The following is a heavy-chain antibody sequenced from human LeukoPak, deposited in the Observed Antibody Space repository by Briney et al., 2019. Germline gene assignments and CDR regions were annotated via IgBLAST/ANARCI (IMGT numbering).Heavy chain of an antibody. J-gene: IGHJ4*02. Sequence: GGSLRLSCAASGFTFSSYAMSWVRQAPGKGLEWVSVIYSGGSTYYADSVKGRFTISRDNSKNTLYLQMNSLRAEDTAVYYCARNIWGSYRYTGDGFDYWGQGTQVTVSS. CDR2: IYSGGST. CDR3: ARNIWGSYRYTGDGFDY. CDR1: GFTFSSYA. D-gene: IGHD3-16*02. V-gene: IGHV3-23*03.